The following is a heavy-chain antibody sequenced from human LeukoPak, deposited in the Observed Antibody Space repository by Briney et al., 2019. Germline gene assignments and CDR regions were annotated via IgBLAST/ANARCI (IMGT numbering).Heavy chain of an antibody. D-gene: IGHD2-2*01. J-gene: IGHJ4*02. CDR1: GYTFTNYD. Sequence: ASVKVSCKASGYTFTNYDVNWVRQATGQGLEWVGWMNPTSGKTGYAQKFQGRVTLTSNNPIGTAHMEISSLRSEDTAVYYCARGSRYCSSDNCYHFDYWGQGTLVTGSS. CDR3: ARGSRYCSSDNCYHFDY. V-gene: IGHV1-8*01. CDR2: MNPTSGKT.